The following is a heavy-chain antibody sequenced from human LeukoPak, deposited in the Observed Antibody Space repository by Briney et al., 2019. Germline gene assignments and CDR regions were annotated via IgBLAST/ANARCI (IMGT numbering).Heavy chain of an antibody. D-gene: IGHD3-22*01. CDR3: ASGDNYYDSSGYYR. J-gene: IGHJ5*02. CDR1: GGSFSGYS. V-gene: IGHV4-34*01. Sequence: SETLSLGCAVYGGSFSGYSWSWIRQPPGKGLEWIGEINHSGRTNYSPSLKSRVTISVDTSKNQFSLKLSSVTAADTAVYYCASGDNYYDSSGYYRWGQGTLVTVSS. CDR2: INHSGRT.